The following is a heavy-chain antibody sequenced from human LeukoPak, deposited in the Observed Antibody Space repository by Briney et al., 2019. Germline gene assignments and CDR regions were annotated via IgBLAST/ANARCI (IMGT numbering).Heavy chain of an antibody. CDR3: ARGLVLATDDAFDI. D-gene: IGHD5-12*01. J-gene: IGHJ3*02. V-gene: IGHV4-59*01. CDR2: IWDTEIT. Sequence: PSEALSLTCTVSGGSIRSYFWSWLRQPPGKGLEWIGYIWDTEITDYNPSLKSRVTISLDTSKNHFSLKLRSVTAADTALYFCARGLVLATDDAFDIWGQGTLVTVSS. CDR1: GGSIRSYF.